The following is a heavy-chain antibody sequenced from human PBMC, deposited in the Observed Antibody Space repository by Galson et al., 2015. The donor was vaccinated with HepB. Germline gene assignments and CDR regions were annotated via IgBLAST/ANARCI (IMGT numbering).Heavy chain of an antibody. D-gene: IGHD4-17*01. V-gene: IGHV3-30-3*01. Sequence: SLRLSCAVSGVSFNYFPMHWVRQAPGKGLEWVAVISYTGSYTGYADFGRGRFTISRDNSKNALYLQMNSLRVDDTALYYCVRPRGAGAGDYQNWYFDLWGRGTLVTVSS. CDR2: ISYTGSYT. J-gene: IGHJ2*01. CDR3: VRPRGAGAGDYQNWYFDL. CDR1: GVSFNYFP.